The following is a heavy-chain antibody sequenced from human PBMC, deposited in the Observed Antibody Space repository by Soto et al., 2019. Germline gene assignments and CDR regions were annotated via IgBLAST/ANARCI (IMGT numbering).Heavy chain of an antibody. CDR1: GYTFTGYY. CDR2: INPNSGGT. V-gene: IGHV1-2*02. J-gene: IGHJ4*02. CDR3: ARDPRKRPSSCGLDY. D-gene: IGHD2-15*01. Sequence: ASVKVSCKASGYTFTGYYMHWVRQAPGQGLEWMGWINPNSGGTNYAQKFQGRVTMTRDTSISTAYMELSRLRSDDTAVYYCARDPRKRPSSCGLDYWGQGTLVTVSS.